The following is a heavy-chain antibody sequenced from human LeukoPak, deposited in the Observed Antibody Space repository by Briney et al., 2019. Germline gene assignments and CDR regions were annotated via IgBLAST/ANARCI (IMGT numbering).Heavy chain of an antibody. V-gene: IGHV3-21*01. D-gene: IGHD1-26*01. CDR2: ISSSSSYR. J-gene: IGHJ4*02. Sequence: GGSLRLSCAASGFTFSSYSMNWVRQAPGKGLEWVSSISSSSSYRYYADSVKGRFSISRDNAKNSLYLQMNSLRAEDTAVYYCAREVSAGGAHFDYWGQGTLVTVSS. CDR3: AREVSAGGAHFDY. CDR1: GFTFSSYS.